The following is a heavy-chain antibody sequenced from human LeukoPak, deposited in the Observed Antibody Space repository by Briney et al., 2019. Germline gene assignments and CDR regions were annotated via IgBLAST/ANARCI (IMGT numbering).Heavy chain of an antibody. V-gene: IGHV1-2*02. D-gene: IGHD1-1*01. CDR2: INPNSGGT. Sequence: ASVKVSCKASGYTFTGYYMHWVRQAPGQGLEWMGWINPNSGGTNYAQKLQGRVTMTRETSISTAYMELSRLRSDDTAVYYCARESPAVPNWFHPWGQGTLVTVSS. CDR1: GYTFTGYY. CDR3: ARESPAVPNWFHP. J-gene: IGHJ5*02.